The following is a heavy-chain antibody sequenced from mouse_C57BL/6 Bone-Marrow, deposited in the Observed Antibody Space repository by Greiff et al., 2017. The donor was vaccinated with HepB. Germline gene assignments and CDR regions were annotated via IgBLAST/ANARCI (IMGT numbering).Heavy chain of an antibody. V-gene: IGHV1-4*01. CDR3: ARRASDY. CDR1: GYTFTSHT. CDR2: SNPSSGYT. Sequence: QVQLQQSGAELARPGASVKMSCKASGYTFTSHTMHWVKQRPGQGLEWIGNSNPSSGYTKYNQKCNDKATLTADKTSSTAYMQLSSLTSEDSAVHYCARRASDYWGQGTTRTVSS. D-gene: IGHD3-1*01. J-gene: IGHJ2*01.